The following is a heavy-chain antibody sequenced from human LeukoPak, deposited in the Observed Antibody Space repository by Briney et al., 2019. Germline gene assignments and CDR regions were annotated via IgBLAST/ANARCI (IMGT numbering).Heavy chain of an antibody. CDR3: ARVRYCSSTSCYRYFDL. D-gene: IGHD2-2*01. J-gene: IGHJ2*01. CDR1: GGSISSYY. CDR2: IYYSGST. Sequence: SETLSLTCTVSGGSISSYYWSRIRQPPGKGLEWIGYIYYSGSTNYNPSLKSRVTISVDTSKNQFSLKLSSVTAADTAVYYCARVRYCSSTSCYRYFDLWGRGTLVTVSS. V-gene: IGHV4-59*01.